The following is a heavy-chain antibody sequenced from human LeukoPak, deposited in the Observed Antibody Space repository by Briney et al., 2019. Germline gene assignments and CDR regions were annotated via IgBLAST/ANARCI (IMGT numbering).Heavy chain of an antibody. CDR1: GFTFSNYW. J-gene: IGHJ6*03. Sequence: GGSLRLSCAASGFTFSNYWMSWVRQAPGKGLEWVGRIKSKADGGTTDYAAPVKGRITISRDDSKNTLYLQMNSLNDEDTAVYYCTTDCTNGVCYLLSYYYMDVWGKGTTVTVSS. CDR2: IKSKADGGTT. V-gene: IGHV3-15*01. CDR3: TTDCTNGVCYLLSYYYMDV. D-gene: IGHD2-8*01.